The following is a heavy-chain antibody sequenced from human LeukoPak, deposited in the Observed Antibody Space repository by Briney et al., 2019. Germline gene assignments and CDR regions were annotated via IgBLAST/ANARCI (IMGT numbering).Heavy chain of an antibody. V-gene: IGHV1-18*01. CDR3: ARDLTTSIAARPGTIDY. Sequence: ASVKVSCKASGYTFTSYGISWVRQAPGQGLERMGWISAYNGNTNYAQKLQGRVTMTTDTSTSTAYMELRSLRSDDTAVYYCARDLTTSIAARPGTIDYWGQGTLVTVSS. D-gene: IGHD6-6*01. CDR1: GYTFTSYG. J-gene: IGHJ4*02. CDR2: ISAYNGNT.